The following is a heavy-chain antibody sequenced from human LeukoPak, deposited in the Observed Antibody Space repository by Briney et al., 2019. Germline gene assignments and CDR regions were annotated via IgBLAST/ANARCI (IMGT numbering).Heavy chain of an antibody. D-gene: IGHD6-6*01. V-gene: IGHV4-34*01. CDR2: INHSGST. CDR3: ARDSGYSSSFDY. Sequence: SETLSLTCGVYGGSFSGYYWTWIRQPPGKGLEWIGEINHSGSTNYNPSLKSRVTISVDTSKNQFSLKLSSVTAADTAVYYCARDSGYSSSFDYWGQGTLATVSS. J-gene: IGHJ4*02. CDR1: GGSFSGYY.